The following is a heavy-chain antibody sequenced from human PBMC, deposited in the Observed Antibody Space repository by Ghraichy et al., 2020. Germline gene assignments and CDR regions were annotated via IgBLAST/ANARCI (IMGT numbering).Heavy chain of an antibody. CDR1: GFTFNKFW. CDR3: VRDGPPRTAFDY. D-gene: IGHD1-14*01. V-gene: IGHV3-7*04. Sequence: GGSLRLFCAASGFTFNKFWMAWVRQAPGRGLELVANIHELGTQKYYLDSVKGRFTISRDNAKNSLYLQMNGLGVEDTAVYFCVRDGPPRTAFDYWGQGTLVSVSS. CDR2: IHELGTQK. J-gene: IGHJ4*02.